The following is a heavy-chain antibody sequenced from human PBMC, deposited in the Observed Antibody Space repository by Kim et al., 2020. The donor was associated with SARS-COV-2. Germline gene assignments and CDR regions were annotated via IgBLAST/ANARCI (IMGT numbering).Heavy chain of an antibody. J-gene: IGHJ5*01. V-gene: IGHV4-4*02. CDR2: VYHSGRT. Sequence: SETLSLTCAVSGGSIDTSHWWSWVRQPPGKGLEWIGNVYHSGRTNSNPSLKSRLTISVDKSKNQFSLKLKSVTAADTAVYFCARVDHFSSSWFDSWGRGTLAT. CDR1: GGSIDTSHW. CDR3: ARVDHFSSSWFDS. D-gene: IGHD6-13*01.